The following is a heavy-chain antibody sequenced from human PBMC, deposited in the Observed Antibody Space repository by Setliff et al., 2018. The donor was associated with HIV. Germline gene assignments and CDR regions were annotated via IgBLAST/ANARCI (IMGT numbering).Heavy chain of an antibody. V-gene: IGHV3-74*01. J-gene: IGHJ6*02. CDR3: ARGYYGSDLQNGMDV. Sequence: GESLKISCAASGFTFSSYWMHWVRQAPGKGLVWVSRLNTDGSNTRYADSVKGRFTISRDNVKNTLYLQMNSLRGEDTAVYFCARGYYGSDLQNGMDVWGQGTTVTVSS. D-gene: IGHD3-10*01. CDR1: GFTFSSYW. CDR2: LNTDGSNT.